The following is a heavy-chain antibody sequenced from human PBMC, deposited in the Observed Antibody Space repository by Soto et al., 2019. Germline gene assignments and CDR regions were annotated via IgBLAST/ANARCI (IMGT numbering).Heavy chain of an antibody. CDR1: GFTFSSYG. V-gene: IGHV3-30*18. CDR2: ISYDGSNK. CDR3: AKDVVTTVVTQTGRDL. D-gene: IGHD4-17*01. J-gene: IGHJ2*01. Sequence: QVQLVESGGGVVQPGRSLRLSSAASGFTFSSYGMHWVRQAPGKGLEWVAVISYDGSNKYYADSVKGRFTISRDNSKNTLYLQMKSLRAEDTAVYYCAKDVVTTVVTQTGRDLWGRGTLVTVSS.